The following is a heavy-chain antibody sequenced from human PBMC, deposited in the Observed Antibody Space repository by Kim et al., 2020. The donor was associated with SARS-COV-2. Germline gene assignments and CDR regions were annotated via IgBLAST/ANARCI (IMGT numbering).Heavy chain of an antibody. D-gene: IGHD3-9*01. Sequence: YNPSLKSRVTMSVDTSKNQFSLKLSSVTAADTAVYYCAREKYYDIFVSRYYFDYWGQGTLVTVSS. V-gene: IGHV4-4*07. J-gene: IGHJ4*02. CDR3: AREKYYDIFVSRYYFDY.